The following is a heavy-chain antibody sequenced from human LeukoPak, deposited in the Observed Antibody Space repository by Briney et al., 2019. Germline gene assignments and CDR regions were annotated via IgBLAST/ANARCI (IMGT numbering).Heavy chain of an antibody. V-gene: IGHV4-34*01. CDR2: INHSGST. CDR3: ARVGYFAGYY. Sequence: ASETLSLTCAVYGGSFSGYYWSWIRQPPGKGLEWIGEINHSGSTNYNPSLKSRVTISVDTSKNQFSLKLSSVTAADTAVYYCARVGYFAGYYWGQGTLVTVSS. CDR1: GGSFSGYY. J-gene: IGHJ4*02. D-gene: IGHD3-9*01.